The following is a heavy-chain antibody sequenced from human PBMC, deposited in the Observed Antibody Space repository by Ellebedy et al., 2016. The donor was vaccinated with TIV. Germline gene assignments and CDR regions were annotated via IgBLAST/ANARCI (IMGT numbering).Heavy chain of an antibody. J-gene: IGHJ4*02. CDR2: MNPNSGNT. V-gene: IGHV1-8*01. Sequence: ASVKVSCKVSGYTLTELSMHWVRQATGQGLEWMGWMNPNSGNTDYAQKFQGRVTMTRNISTAIAYMELNFLSYEDTAVYFCARGHSLSSTWYFLFSTGHDRIDFWGQGTLVTVTS. D-gene: IGHD6-13*01. CDR3: ARGHSLSSTWYFLFSTGHDRIDF. CDR1: GYTLTELS.